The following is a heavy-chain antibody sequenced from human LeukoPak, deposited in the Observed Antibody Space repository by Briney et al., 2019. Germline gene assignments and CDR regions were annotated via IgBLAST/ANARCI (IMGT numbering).Heavy chain of an antibody. Sequence: SGGSLRLSCAASGFTFSNNDMHWVRQTTGKGLEWVSGIGKGGDAHYLGSVKGRFTISRENAKNALYLQMNSLRAGDTAVYYCARAGPGDSLDYWGQGTLVTVSS. J-gene: IGHJ4*02. CDR3: ARAGPGDSLDY. CDR2: IGKGGDA. CDR1: GFTFSNND. V-gene: IGHV3-13*04. D-gene: IGHD3-16*01.